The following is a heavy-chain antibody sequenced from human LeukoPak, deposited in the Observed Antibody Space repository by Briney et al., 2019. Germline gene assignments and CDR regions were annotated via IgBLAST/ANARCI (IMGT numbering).Heavy chain of an antibody. J-gene: IGHJ4*02. V-gene: IGHV1-24*01. CDR2: FDPEDGET. CDR1: GYTLTELS. Sequence: ASVKVSCKVSGYTLTELSMHWVRQAPGKGLEWMGGFDPEDGETIYAQKFQGRVTMTEDTSTDTAYMELSSLRSEDTAVYYCARGPYCSSTSCYLEPPLYYFDYWGQGTLVTVSS. CDR3: ARGPYCSSTSCYLEPPLYYFDY. D-gene: IGHD2-2*01.